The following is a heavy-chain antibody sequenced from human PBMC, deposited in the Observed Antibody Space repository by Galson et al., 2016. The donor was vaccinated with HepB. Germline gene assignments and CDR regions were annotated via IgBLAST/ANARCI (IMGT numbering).Heavy chain of an antibody. D-gene: IGHD4-17*01. CDR3: ARAVLWDYGDYAGY. CDR1: GFTFSSYS. CDR2: ISSSSSYI. V-gene: IGHV3-21*01. J-gene: IGHJ4*02. Sequence: SLRLSCAASGFTFSSYSMNWVRQAPGKGLEWVSSISSSSSYIYYADSVKGRFTISRDNAKNSLYLQMNSLRAEETAVYYCARAVLWDYGDYAGYWGQGTLVTVSS.